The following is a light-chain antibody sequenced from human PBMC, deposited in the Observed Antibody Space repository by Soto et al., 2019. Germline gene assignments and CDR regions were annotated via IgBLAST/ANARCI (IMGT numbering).Light chain of an antibody. CDR1: SGHRSYA. Sequence: QLVLTQSPSASASLGASVKLTCTLSSGHRSYAIAWHQQQPEKGPRYLMKLNSDGSHSKGDGIPDRFSGSSSGAERYLTISCRQSEDEADYYCQTWGTGIWVFGGGTKLTVL. J-gene: IGLJ3*02. V-gene: IGLV4-69*01. CDR3: QTWGTGIWV. CDR2: LNSDGSH.